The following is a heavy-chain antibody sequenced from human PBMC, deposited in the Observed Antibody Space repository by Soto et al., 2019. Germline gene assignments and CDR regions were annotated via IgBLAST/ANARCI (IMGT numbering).Heavy chain of an antibody. V-gene: IGHV4-39*01. CDR3: ARHVYDFWSGYFY. CDR2: IYYSGST. D-gene: IGHD3-3*01. Sequence: SETLSLTCTVSGGSISSSSYYWGWIRQPPGKGLEWIGSIYYSGSTYYNPSLKSRVTISVDTSKNQFSLKLSSVTAADTAVYYCARHVYDFWSGYFYWGQGTLVTVSS. J-gene: IGHJ4*02. CDR1: GGSISSSSYY.